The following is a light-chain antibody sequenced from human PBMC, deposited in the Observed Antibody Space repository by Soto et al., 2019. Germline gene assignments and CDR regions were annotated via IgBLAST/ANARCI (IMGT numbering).Light chain of an antibody. CDR2: GAS. CDR3: QQYDNWPLT. Sequence: EIVMTQSPATLSVSPGERATLSCRASQSVSSNLGWYQQKPGQSPRLLIYGASTRATGIPVRFSGSGSGTEFTLTISSLQSEDFAIYYCQQYDNWPLTFGGGTK. J-gene: IGKJ4*01. V-gene: IGKV3D-15*01. CDR1: QSVSSN.